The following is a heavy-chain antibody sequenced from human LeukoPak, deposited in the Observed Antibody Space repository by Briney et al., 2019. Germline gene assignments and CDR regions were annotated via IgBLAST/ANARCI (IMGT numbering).Heavy chain of an antibody. D-gene: IGHD1-1*01. CDR2: IIPIFGTA. V-gene: IGHV1-69*13. J-gene: IGHJ5*02. CDR1: GGTFSSYA. CDR3: ARYWKNWFDP. Sequence: SVKVSCKASGGTFSSYAISWVRQAPGQGLEWMGGIIPIFGTANYAQKFQGRVTITADESTSTAYMELSSLGPEDTAVYYCARYWKNWFDPWGQGTLVTVSS.